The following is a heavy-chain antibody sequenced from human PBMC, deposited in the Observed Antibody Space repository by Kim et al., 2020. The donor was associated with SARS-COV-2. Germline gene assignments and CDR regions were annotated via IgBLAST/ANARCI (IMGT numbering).Heavy chain of an antibody. Sequence: GGSLRLSYAASGFTFSSYWMSWVRQAPGKGLEWVANIKQDGSEKYYVDSVKGRFTISRDNAKNSLYLQMNSLRAEDTAVYYCARRGREQWLTMGYWGQGTLVTVSS. V-gene: IGHV3-7*01. J-gene: IGHJ4*02. CDR1: GFTFSSYW. CDR3: ARRGREQWLTMGY. D-gene: IGHD6-19*01. CDR2: IKQDGSEK.